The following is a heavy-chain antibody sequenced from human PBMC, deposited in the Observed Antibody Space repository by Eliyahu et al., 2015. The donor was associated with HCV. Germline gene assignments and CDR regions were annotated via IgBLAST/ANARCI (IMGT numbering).Heavy chain of an antibody. J-gene: IGHJ4*02. CDR2: ISVGSSANT. V-gene: IGHV3-23*01. D-gene: IGHD4-23*01. Sequence: VQLLESGGGLVQPGGSLRLSCAASGFTFSNYDMVWVRQAPGKGLEWVSEISVGSSANTNYAGSVKGRFTISRVDSKSTVFLQMNFLRSEDTAIYYCVRGPFYRTSVITPWYWGQGTLVIVSS. CDR1: GFTFSNYD. CDR3: VRGPFYRTSVITPWY.